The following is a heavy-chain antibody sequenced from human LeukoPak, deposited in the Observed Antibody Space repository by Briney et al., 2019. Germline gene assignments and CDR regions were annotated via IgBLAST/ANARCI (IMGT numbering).Heavy chain of an antibody. J-gene: IGHJ4*02. CDR2: IKGDGIST. D-gene: IGHD3-3*01. Sequence: GGSLRLSCTASGFDFSSNWMHWVRHAPGQGLVWVSRIKGDGISTNYADSVKGRFTISRDIAKNTLYLQMNSLRAEDTGVYYCAKDHYWSIDYWGRGTLVTVSS. V-gene: IGHV3-74*01. CDR3: AKDHYWSIDY. CDR1: GFDFSSNW.